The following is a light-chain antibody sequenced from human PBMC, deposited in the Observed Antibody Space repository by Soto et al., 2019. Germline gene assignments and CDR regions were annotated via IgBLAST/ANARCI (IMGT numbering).Light chain of an antibody. CDR2: AAS. J-gene: IGKJ4*01. V-gene: IGKV1-8*01. Sequence: AIRMTQSPSSFSASTGDRVTITCRASQGISSYLAWYQQKPGKAPKLLIYAASTLQSGVPSRFSGSGSGTEFTLNISCLQSEDFATYYCQQYYSYPLTFGVGTKVEIK. CDR1: QGISSY. CDR3: QQYYSYPLT.